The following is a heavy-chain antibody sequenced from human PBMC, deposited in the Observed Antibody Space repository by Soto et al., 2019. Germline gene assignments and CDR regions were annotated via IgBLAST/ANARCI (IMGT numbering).Heavy chain of an antibody. D-gene: IGHD3-16*02. J-gene: IGHJ5*02. Sequence: PGGSLRLSCAASGFTVSTNYMSWVRQAPGKGLEWVSAIYSGGNTYYADSVKGRFTISRDNSKNTLYLQMNSLRAEDTAVYLCARVSSVSGSYPPCFPPGGQEPLVPVSS. V-gene: IGHV3-66*01. CDR2: IYSGGNT. CDR1: GFTVSTNY. CDR3: ARVSSVSGSYPPCFPP.